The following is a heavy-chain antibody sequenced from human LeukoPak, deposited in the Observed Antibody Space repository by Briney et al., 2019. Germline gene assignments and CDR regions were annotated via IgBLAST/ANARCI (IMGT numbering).Heavy chain of an antibody. V-gene: IGHV4-59*01. Sequence: SETLSLTCTVSGGSISSYYWSWIRQPPGKGLEWIGYIYYSGSTNYNPSLKSRVTISVDTSKNQFSLKLSSVTAADTAVYYCAREFYGDYENWFDPWGQGTLVTVSS. CDR3: AREFYGDYENWFDP. CDR1: GGSISSYY. CDR2: IYYSGST. J-gene: IGHJ5*02. D-gene: IGHD4-17*01.